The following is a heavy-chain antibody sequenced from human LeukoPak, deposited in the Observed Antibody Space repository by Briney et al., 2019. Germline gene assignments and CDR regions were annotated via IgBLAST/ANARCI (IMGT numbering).Heavy chain of an antibody. CDR2: ISGDGGST. CDR1: GFTFDDYA. Sequence: YPGGSRRLSCAASGFTFDDYAMHCVRQAPGKGLEWVSLISGDGGSTYYADSVKGRFTISRDNSKNSLYLQMNSLRTEDTALYYCAKDRSQYYDSSGYYGWFDPWGQGTLVTVSS. CDR3: AKDRSQYYDSSGYYGWFDP. J-gene: IGHJ5*02. V-gene: IGHV3-43*02. D-gene: IGHD3-22*01.